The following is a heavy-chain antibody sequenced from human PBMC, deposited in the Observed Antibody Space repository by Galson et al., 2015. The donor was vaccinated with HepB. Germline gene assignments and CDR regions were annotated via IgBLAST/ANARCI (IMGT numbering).Heavy chain of an antibody. Sequence: SLRLSCAASGFTFSSYSMNWVRQAPGKGLEWVSSISSSSSYIYYADSVKGRFTISRDNSKNTPYLQMNSLRAEDTAVYYCAKDPTIVRELRDAFDIWGQGTMVTVSS. CDR3: AKDPTIVRELRDAFDI. J-gene: IGHJ3*02. CDR2: ISSSSSYI. CDR1: GFTFSSYS. D-gene: IGHD1-26*01. V-gene: IGHV3-21*04.